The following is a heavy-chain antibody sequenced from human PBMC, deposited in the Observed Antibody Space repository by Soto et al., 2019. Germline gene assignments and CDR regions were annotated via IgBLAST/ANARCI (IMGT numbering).Heavy chain of an antibody. CDR3: ARLYSGYDHYYYYYGMDV. D-gene: IGHD5-12*01. V-gene: IGHV1-2*02. CDR1: GYTFTGYY. Sequence: QVPLVQSGAEVKKPGASVKVSCKASGYTFTGYYMHWVRQAPGQGLEWMGWINPNSGGTNYAQKFQGRVTMTRDTSISTAYMELSRLRSDDRAVYYCARLYSGYDHYYYYYGMDVWGQGTTVTVSS. CDR2: INPNSGGT. J-gene: IGHJ6*02.